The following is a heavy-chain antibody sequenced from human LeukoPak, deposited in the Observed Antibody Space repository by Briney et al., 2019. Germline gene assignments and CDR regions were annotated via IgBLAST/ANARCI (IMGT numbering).Heavy chain of an antibody. J-gene: IGHJ4*02. CDR3: ASSWQDSYGSDY. CDR1: GGSISSSNW. Sequence: SETLSLTCAVSGGSISSSNWWSWVRQPPGKGLEWIGEIYHSGSTNYNPSLKSRVTISVDKSKNQFSLKLSSVTAADTAVYYCASSWQDSYGSDYWGQGTLVTVSS. D-gene: IGHD5-18*01. V-gene: IGHV4-4*02. CDR2: IYHSGST.